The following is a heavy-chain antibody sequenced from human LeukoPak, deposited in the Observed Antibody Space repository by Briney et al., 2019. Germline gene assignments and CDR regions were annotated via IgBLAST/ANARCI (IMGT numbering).Heavy chain of an antibody. Sequence: SETLSLTCAVYGGSFSGYYWSWIRQPAGKGLEWIGRIYTSGSTNYNPSLKSRVTMSVDTSKNQFSLKLSSVTAADTAVYYCARGYGSGSYNYWGQGTLVTVSS. CDR2: IYTSGST. CDR1: GGSFSGYY. D-gene: IGHD3-10*01. J-gene: IGHJ4*02. CDR3: ARGYGSGSYNY. V-gene: IGHV4-59*10.